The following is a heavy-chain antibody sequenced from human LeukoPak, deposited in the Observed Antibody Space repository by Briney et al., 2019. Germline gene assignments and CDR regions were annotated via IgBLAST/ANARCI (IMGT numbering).Heavy chain of an antibody. Sequence: ASVKVCCKSSGYTFTGYYMHWVRQAPGQGLEWMGFINPISGDTNYAQNFQGRVTMTRDTSISAAYMELSSLRSDDTAVYYCTRESRYGDNYFDYWGQGTLVTVSS. D-gene: IGHD4-17*01. J-gene: IGHJ4*02. CDR2: INPISGDT. V-gene: IGHV1-2*02. CDR1: GYTFTGYY. CDR3: TRESRYGDNYFDY.